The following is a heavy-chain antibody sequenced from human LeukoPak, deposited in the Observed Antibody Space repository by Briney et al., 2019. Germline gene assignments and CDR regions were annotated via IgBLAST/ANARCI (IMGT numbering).Heavy chain of an antibody. J-gene: IGHJ4*02. V-gene: IGHV1-69*05. CDR1: GGTFSSYA. Sequence: GASVKVSCKASGGTFSSYAISWVRQAPGQGLEWMGRIIPIFGTANYAQKFQGRVTITTDESTSTAHMELSSLRAEDTAVYYCARTGVSSSWYGDYWGQGTLVTVSS. CDR3: ARTGVSSSWYGDY. CDR2: IIPIFGTA. D-gene: IGHD6-13*01.